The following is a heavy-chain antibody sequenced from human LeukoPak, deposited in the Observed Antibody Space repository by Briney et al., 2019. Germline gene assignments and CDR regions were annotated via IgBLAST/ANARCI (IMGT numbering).Heavy chain of an antibody. CDR3: ARGHMVRGVMTYDY. Sequence: PSETLSHTCTVSGGSISSYYWSWIRQPPGKGLEWIGYIYYSGSTNYNPSLKSRVTISVDTSKNQFSLKLSSVTAADTAVYYCARGHMVRGVMTYDYWGQGTLVTVSS. D-gene: IGHD3-10*01. CDR1: GGSISSYY. V-gene: IGHV4-59*01. J-gene: IGHJ4*02. CDR2: IYYSGST.